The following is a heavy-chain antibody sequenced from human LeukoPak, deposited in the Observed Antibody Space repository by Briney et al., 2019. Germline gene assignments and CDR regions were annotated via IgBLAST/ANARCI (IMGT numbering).Heavy chain of an antibody. Sequence: PGGSLRLSCAASGFTFSSYGMHWVRQAPGKGLEWVAFIRYDGSNKYYADSVKGRFTISRGNSKNTLYLQMNSLRAEDTAVYYCAKTYSSSRRQYYFDYWGQGTLVTVSS. J-gene: IGHJ4*02. CDR1: GFTFSSYG. CDR2: IRYDGSNK. V-gene: IGHV3-30*02. D-gene: IGHD6-13*01. CDR3: AKTYSSSRRQYYFDY.